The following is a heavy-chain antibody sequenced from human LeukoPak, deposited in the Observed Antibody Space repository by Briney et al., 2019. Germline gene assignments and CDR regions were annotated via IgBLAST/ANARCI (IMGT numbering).Heavy chain of an antibody. V-gene: IGHV1-18*04. CDR1: GYTFTSYG. D-gene: IGHD2-15*01. CDR2: ISAYNGNT. J-gene: IGHJ5*02. CDR3: ARDVGGGYCSGGSCYPGANWFDP. Sequence: ASVKVSRKASGYTFTSYGISWVRQAPGQGLEWMGWISAYNGNTNYAQKLQGRVTMTTDTSTSTAYMELRSLRSDDTAVYYCARDVGGGYCSGGSCYPGANWFDPWGQGTLVTVSS.